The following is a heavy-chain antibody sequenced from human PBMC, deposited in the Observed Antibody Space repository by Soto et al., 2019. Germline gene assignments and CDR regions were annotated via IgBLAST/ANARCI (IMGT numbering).Heavy chain of an antibody. D-gene: IGHD3-3*01. CDR1: GGPLKRGSYS. CDR3: ARDFAYFDS. J-gene: IGHJ4*02. V-gene: IGHV4-61*01. Sequence: PSETLSLTRTVSGGPLKRGSYSWSWIRQPPGKGLEWIGYVYHTGRTSCNPSLKSRVSISMDTSKNQFSLNLDSVTAADTAVYFCARDFAYFDSWGQGTLVTVSS. CDR2: VYHTGRT.